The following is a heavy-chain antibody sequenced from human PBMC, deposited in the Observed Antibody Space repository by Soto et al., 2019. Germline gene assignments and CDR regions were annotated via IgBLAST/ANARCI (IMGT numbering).Heavy chain of an antibody. J-gene: IGHJ3*02. CDR3: AKGLLAIVGTTLPRDAFNI. CDR2: ISHDGSYK. CDR1: VFSFTTYV. Sequence: VGSLRLSCASSVFSFTTYVMHCVRHSPGKWLEWVAVISHDGSYKYYGDAVKGRFTISRDTSKNAVYLEMNSLRPEDTAVYYCAKGLLAIVGTTLPRDAFNIWGQGTMVTVSS. V-gene: IGHV3-30*18. D-gene: IGHD1-26*01.